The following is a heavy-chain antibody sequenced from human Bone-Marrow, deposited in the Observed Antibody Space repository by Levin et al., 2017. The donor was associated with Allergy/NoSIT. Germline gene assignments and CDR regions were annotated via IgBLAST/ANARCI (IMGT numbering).Heavy chain of an antibody. Sequence: GESLKISCAASGFTFSSYGMHWVRQAPGKGLEWVAVIWYDGSNKYYADSVKGRFTISRDNSKNTLYLQMNSLRAEDTAVYYCARDFLSSGWYGGDYWGQGTLVTVSS. CDR3: ARDFLSSGWYGGDY. CDR2: IWYDGSNK. V-gene: IGHV3-33*01. CDR1: GFTFSSYG. J-gene: IGHJ4*02. D-gene: IGHD6-19*01.